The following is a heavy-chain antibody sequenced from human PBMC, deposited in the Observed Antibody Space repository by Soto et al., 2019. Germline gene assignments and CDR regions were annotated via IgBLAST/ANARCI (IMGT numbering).Heavy chain of an antibody. CDR1: GFTFKNHY. CDR3: ARQYSSMLDL. Sequence: NPGGSLRLSCAASGFTFKNHYMTWIRQAPGKGLEWVSYISDSGSSIYYADSVKGRFTISRDNAKNSLLLEMNSLRGEDTAVYYCARQYSSMLDLWGQGTLVTVSS. V-gene: IGHV3-11*01. J-gene: IGHJ4*02. CDR2: ISDSGSSI. D-gene: IGHD6-13*01.